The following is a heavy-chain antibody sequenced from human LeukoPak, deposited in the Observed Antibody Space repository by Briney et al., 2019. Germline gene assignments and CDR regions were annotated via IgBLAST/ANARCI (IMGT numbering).Heavy chain of an antibody. D-gene: IGHD1-26*01. CDR2: IIPILGIA. CDR1: GGTFSSYA. J-gene: IGHJ4*02. CDR3: ARDGSGSYYFDY. Sequence: SVKVSCKASGGTFSSYAISWVRQAPGQGLEWMGRIIPILGIANYAQKFQGGVTITADKSTSTAYMELSSLRSEDTAVYYCARDGSGSYYFDYWGQGTLVTVSS. V-gene: IGHV1-69*04.